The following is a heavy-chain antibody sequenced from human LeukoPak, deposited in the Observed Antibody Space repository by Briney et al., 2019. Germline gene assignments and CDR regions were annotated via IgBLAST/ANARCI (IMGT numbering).Heavy chain of an antibody. J-gene: IGHJ3*02. D-gene: IGHD2-2*01. CDR1: GFTFSDSS. V-gene: IGHV3-73*01. CDR2: IRGKANIYAT. CDR3: TRDDFVVVPAAIYAFDI. Sequence: PGGSLRLSCAASGFTFSDSSVHWVRQASGKGLKWVGHIRGKANIYATAYAASVKGRFTVSRDDSQNTAYLQMNSLKTEDTAVYYCTRDDFVVVPAAIYAFDIWGQGTMVTVSS.